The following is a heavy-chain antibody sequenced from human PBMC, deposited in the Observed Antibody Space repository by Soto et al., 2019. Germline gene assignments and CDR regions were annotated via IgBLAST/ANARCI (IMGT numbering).Heavy chain of an antibody. Sequence: SETLSLTCAVYGGSFSGYYWSWIRQPPGKGLEWIGEINHSGSTNYNPSLKSRVTISVDTAKNQFSLKLSAVTAADTAVYYCARTGPRYGSGSYYKTANWFDPWGQGTLVTVSS. J-gene: IGHJ5*02. CDR3: ARTGPRYGSGSYYKTANWFDP. CDR1: GGSFSGYY. V-gene: IGHV4-34*01. D-gene: IGHD3-10*01. CDR2: INHSGST.